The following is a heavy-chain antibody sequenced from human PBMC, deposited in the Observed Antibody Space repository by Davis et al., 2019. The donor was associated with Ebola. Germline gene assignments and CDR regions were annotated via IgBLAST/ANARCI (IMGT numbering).Heavy chain of an antibody. Sequence: HSQTLSLTRAISGDIVSRNSGAWNWLRQSPSRGLEWLGRTYYTSKWYNHYAASVKSRTTINADTSKNQFSLQLNSVTPEDTAVYYCARGWLRTGLDIWGQGTMVIVSS. D-gene: IGHD5-24*01. CDR2: TYYTSKWYN. V-gene: IGHV6-1*01. CDR1: GDIVSRNSGA. J-gene: IGHJ3*02. CDR3: ARGWLRTGLDI.